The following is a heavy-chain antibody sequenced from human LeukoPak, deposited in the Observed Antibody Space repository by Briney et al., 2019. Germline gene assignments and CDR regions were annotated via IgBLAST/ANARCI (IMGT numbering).Heavy chain of an antibody. Sequence: GESLKISCQGSGFSFTSYWIAWVRQMPGKGLECMGIIYPGDSDTRYSPSFQGQVTISADKSISTAYLQWSSLKASDTAIYYCASLPTNPSWFDPWGEGTLVTVSS. V-gene: IGHV5-51*01. CDR3: ASLPTNPSWFDP. CDR1: GFSFTSYW. D-gene: IGHD5-24*01. CDR2: IYPGDSDT. J-gene: IGHJ5*02.